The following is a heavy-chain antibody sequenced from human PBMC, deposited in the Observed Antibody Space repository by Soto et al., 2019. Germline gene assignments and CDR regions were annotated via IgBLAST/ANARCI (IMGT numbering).Heavy chain of an antibody. CDR1: GFTFKTYD. J-gene: IGHJ5*01. CDR2: ISGSGVNT. D-gene: IGHD2-21*01. V-gene: IGHV3-23*01. CDR3: SKAGDVVVTYFDS. Sequence: EVQLLESGGGLVQIGGSLRLSCAASGFTFKTYDMNWVRQAQGKGLEWVSTISGSGVNTFYADSVKGRFTISRDNSTNMLYLQMNSLRVEDTALYYCSKAGDVVVTYFDSWGQGSLVTGSS.